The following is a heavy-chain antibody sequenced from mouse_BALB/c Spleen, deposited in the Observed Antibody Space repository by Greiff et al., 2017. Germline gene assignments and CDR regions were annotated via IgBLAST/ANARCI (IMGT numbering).Heavy chain of an antibody. CDR2: INPSNGRT. J-gene: IGHJ2*01. Sequence: QVQLQQPGAELVKPGASVKLSCKASGYTFTSYWMHWVKQRPGQGLEWIGEINPSNGRTNYNEKFKSKATLTVDKSSSTAYMQLSSLTSEDSAVYYCARWDYGSSYGYWGQGTTLTVSS. V-gene: IGHV1S81*02. CDR3: ARWDYGSSYGY. CDR1: GYTFTSYW. D-gene: IGHD1-1*01.